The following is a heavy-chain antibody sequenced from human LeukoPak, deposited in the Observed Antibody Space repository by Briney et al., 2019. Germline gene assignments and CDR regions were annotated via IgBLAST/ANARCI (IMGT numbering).Heavy chain of an antibody. CDR3: ARPNWNDLHFDY. D-gene: IGHD1-1*01. Sequence: PSETLSLTCTVSSGSITSSSYYWGWIRQPPGKGLEWIGSIYYSGNTYYNPSLKSRVTISVDTSKNQFSLRLSSVTAADTAVYYCARPNWNDLHFDYWGQGTLVTVSS. CDR2: IYYSGNT. V-gene: IGHV4-39*07. CDR1: SGSITSSSYY. J-gene: IGHJ4*02.